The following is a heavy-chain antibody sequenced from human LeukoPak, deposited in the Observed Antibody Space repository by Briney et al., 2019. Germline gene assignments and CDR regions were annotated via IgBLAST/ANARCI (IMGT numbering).Heavy chain of an antibody. CDR3: ARVSEPLVIQSLSFDY. CDR1: GFTFSSYS. J-gene: IGHJ4*02. V-gene: IGHV3-21*01. Sequence: GGSLRLSCAASGFTFSSYSMTWVRQAPGKGLEWVSSISSSSSYIYYADSVKGRFTISRDNAKNSLYLQTNSLRAEDTAVYYCARVSEPLVIQSLSFDYWGQGTLVTVSS. CDR2: ISSSSSYI. D-gene: IGHD1-14*01.